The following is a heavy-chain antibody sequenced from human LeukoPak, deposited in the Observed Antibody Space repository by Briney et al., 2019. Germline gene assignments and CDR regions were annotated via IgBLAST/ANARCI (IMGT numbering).Heavy chain of an antibody. J-gene: IGHJ4*02. CDR2: INPNSGGT. CDR3: ARGIAGYDASFDY. D-gene: IGHD1-1*01. CDR1: GYTFTGYY. V-gene: IGHV1-2*02. Sequence: ASVKVSCKASGYTFTGYYMHWVRQAPGQGLEWMGWINPNSGGTNYAQKFQGRVTMTRDTSISTAYMELSRLRSDDTAVYYCARGIAGYDASFDYWGQGTLVTVSS.